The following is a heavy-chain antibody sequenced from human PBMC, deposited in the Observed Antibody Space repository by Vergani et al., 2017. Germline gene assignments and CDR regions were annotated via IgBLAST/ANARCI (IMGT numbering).Heavy chain of an antibody. CDR1: GFTFSSYG. J-gene: IGHJ3*02. CDR3: ARVTKVEQLLAYDAFDI. D-gene: IGHD6-19*01. V-gene: IGHV3-33*01. Sequence: QVQLVESGGGVVQPGRSLRLSCAASGFTFSSYGMHWVRQAPGKGLEWVAVIWYDGSNKYYADSVKGRFTISRDNSKNTLYLQMNSLRAEDTAVYYCARVTKVEQLLAYDAFDIWGQGTMVTVSS. CDR2: IWYDGSNK.